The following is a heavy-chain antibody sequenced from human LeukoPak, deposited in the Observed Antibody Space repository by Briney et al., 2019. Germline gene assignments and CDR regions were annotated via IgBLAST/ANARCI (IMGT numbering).Heavy chain of an antibody. CDR1: GFTFSSYA. Sequence: GGSLRLSCAASGFTFSSYAMNWVRQAPGKGLEWVSSISGSGVTTYYAGSVKGRFTISRDNSKNTLFLQMNSLRAEDTAVYYCARDARLTYGDYVPALDYYYYMDVWGKGTTVTVSS. D-gene: IGHD4-17*01. CDR2: ISGSGVTT. CDR3: ARDARLTYGDYVPALDYYYYMDV. J-gene: IGHJ6*03. V-gene: IGHV3-23*01.